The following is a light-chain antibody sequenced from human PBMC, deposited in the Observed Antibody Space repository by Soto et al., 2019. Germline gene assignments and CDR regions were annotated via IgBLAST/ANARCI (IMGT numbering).Light chain of an antibody. J-gene: IGKJ2*01. Sequence: IRMTQSPSSFSASTGDRVTITCRASQGISSYLAWYQQKPGKAPKLLIYAASTLQSGVPSRFSGSGSGTDFTLTISCLQSEDFATYYCQQYYSYPYTFGQGTKLEIK. CDR3: QQYYSYPYT. CDR2: AAS. CDR1: QGISSY. V-gene: IGKV1-8*01.